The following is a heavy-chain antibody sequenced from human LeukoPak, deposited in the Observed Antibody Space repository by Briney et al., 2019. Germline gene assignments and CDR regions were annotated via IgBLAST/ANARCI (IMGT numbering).Heavy chain of an antibody. J-gene: IGHJ4*02. V-gene: IGHV3-33*08. CDR3: ARGMYYDILTGFEGDY. CDR2: IWYDGSNK. Sequence: HPGGSLRLSCAASGFTVSNDYMAWVRQAPGRGLEWVAVIWYDGSNKYYADSVKGRFTISRDNSKNTLYLQMNSLRAEDTAVYYCARGMYYDILTGFEGDYWGQGTLVTVSS. CDR1: GFTVSNDY. D-gene: IGHD3-9*01.